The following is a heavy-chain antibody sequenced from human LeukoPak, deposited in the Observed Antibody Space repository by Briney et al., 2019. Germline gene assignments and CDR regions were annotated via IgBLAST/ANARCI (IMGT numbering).Heavy chain of an antibody. J-gene: IGHJ6*02. D-gene: IGHD3-3*01. CDR3: ARAAITILGVRPYYYGMDV. CDR2: ISAYNGNT. CDR1: GYTFTSYG. Sequence: GASVKVSCKASGYTFTSYGISWVRQAPGQGLEWMGWISAYNGNTNYAQKLQGRVTMTTDTSTSTAYMELRSLRSDDTAVYYCARAAITILGVRPYYYGMDVWGQGTTVTVSS. V-gene: IGHV1-18*04.